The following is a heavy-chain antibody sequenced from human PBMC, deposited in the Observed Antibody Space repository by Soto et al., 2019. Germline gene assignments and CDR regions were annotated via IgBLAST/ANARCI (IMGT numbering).Heavy chain of an antibody. CDR2: IIPIFGTA. V-gene: IGHV1-69*13. J-gene: IGHJ4*02. D-gene: IGHD3-22*01. CDR1: GGTFSSYA. Sequence: EASVKVSCKASGGTFSSYAISWVRQAPGQGLEWMGGIIPIFGTANYAQKFQGRVTITADESTSTAYMELSSLRSEDTAVYYCARMDSSEPGKFDYWGQGTLVTVSS. CDR3: ARMDSSEPGKFDY.